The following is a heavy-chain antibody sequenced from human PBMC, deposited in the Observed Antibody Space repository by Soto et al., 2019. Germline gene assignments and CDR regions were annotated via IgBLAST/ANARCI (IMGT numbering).Heavy chain of an antibody. J-gene: IGHJ3*02. Sequence: QVQLVESGGGVVQPGRSLRLSCAASGFTFSSYGMHWVRQAPGKGLEWVAVISYDGSNKYYADSVKGRFTISRDNSKNTLYLQMNSLRAEDTAVYYCAKDHSSSGWPNDAFDIWGQGTMVTVSS. CDR2: ISYDGSNK. CDR1: GFTFSSYG. V-gene: IGHV3-30*18. D-gene: IGHD6-25*01. CDR3: AKDHSSSGWPNDAFDI.